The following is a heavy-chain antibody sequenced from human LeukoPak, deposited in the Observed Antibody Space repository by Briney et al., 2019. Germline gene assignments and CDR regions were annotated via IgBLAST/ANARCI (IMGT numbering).Heavy chain of an antibody. Sequence: MSWVRQAPTKGLEWVANIKYDGSDKRYVDSVKGRFTVSRDNANNSLYLQMNSLRAEDTAVYYCVRGGGSFDSWGQGTLVTVSS. CDR3: VRGGGSFDS. CDR2: IKYDGSDK. D-gene: IGHD3-16*01. V-gene: IGHV3-7*04. J-gene: IGHJ4*02.